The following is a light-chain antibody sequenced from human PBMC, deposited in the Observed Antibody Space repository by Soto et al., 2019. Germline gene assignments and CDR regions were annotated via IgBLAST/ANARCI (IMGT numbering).Light chain of an antibody. CDR2: EVG. Sequence: QSALTQPASVSGSPGQSITISCTGTSSDVGAFNYVFWYLQYPGKAPKLMIYEVGNRPSGVSNRFSGSKSGNTASLTISGLQAEDEADYYCCSYASGSIYVFGTGTKVTVL. J-gene: IGLJ1*01. V-gene: IGLV2-14*01. CDR1: SSDVGAFNY. CDR3: CSYASGSIYV.